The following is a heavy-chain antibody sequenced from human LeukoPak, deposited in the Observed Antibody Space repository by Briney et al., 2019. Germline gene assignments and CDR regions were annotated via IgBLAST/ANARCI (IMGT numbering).Heavy chain of an antibody. CDR2: IYYSGST. D-gene: IGHD2-21*02. CDR3: ARLPLLVVTAILGAFDI. Sequence: SETLSLTCTVSGGSISSSSYYWGWIRQPPGKGLEWIGSIYYSGSTYYNPSLKSRVTISVDTSKNQFSLKLSSVTAADTAVYYCARLPLLVVTAILGAFDIWGQGTMVTVSS. CDR1: GGSISSSSYY. V-gene: IGHV4-39*07. J-gene: IGHJ3*02.